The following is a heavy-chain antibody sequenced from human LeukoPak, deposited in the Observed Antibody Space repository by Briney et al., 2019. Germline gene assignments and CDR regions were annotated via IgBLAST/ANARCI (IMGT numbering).Heavy chain of an antibody. CDR3: TALGIAAAGVDY. CDR2: IRSKANTYAT. J-gene: IGHJ4*02. V-gene: IGHV3-73*01. D-gene: IGHD6-13*01. Sequence: PGGSLKLSCAASGFTFSGSAIHWVRQASGKGLEWLGRIRSKANTYATAYGASVEGRFTISRDDSKNTAYLQMNSLITEDTAVYFCTALGIAAAGVDYWGQGTLVTVSS. CDR1: GFTFSGSA.